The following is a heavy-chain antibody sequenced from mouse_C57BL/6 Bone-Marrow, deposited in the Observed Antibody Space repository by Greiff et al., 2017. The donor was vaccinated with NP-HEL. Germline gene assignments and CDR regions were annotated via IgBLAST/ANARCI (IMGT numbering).Heavy chain of an antibody. CDR2: ISSGGSYT. CDR1: GFTFSSYG. V-gene: IGHV5-6*01. CDR3: ARPCRV. Sequence: EVKLMESGGDLVKPGGSLKLSCAASGFTFSSYGMSWVRQTPDKRLEWVATISSGGSYTYYPDSVKGRFTISRDNAKNTLYLQMSSLKSEDTAMYYCARPCRVWGTGTTVTVSS. J-gene: IGHJ1*03.